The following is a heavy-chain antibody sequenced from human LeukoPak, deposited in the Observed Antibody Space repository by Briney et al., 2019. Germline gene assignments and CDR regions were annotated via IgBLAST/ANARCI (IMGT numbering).Heavy chain of an antibody. CDR3: ARGADDYGVNPSY. J-gene: IGHJ4*02. V-gene: IGHV4-59*01. Sequence: SPSETLSLTCTVSGGSISSYYWSWIRQPPGKGLEWIGYIYYSGSTNYNPSLKSRVTISVDTSKNQFSLKLSSVTAADTAVYYCARGADDYGVNPSYWGQGTLVTVSS. CDR1: GGSISSYY. CDR2: IYYSGST. D-gene: IGHD4-17*01.